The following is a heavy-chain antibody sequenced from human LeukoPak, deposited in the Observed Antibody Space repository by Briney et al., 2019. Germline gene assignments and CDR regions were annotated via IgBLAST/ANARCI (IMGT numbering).Heavy chain of an antibody. V-gene: IGHV3-23*01. CDR3: AIGSACISGYHGIY. CDR1: GFTCSNYV. CDR2: ISGSGGST. J-gene: IGHJ4*02. Sequence: GGSLRLSCVVSGFTCSNYVMSWVRQAPGKGLEWVSSISGSGGSTHYIDSVKGRFTISRDNSKKTLYLQMNSLSAEDTATYYCAIGSACISGYHGIYWGQGTLVTVSS. D-gene: IGHD3-22*01.